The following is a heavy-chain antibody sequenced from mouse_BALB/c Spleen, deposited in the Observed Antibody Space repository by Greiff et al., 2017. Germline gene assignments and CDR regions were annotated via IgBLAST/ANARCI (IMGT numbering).Heavy chain of an antibody. CDR3: ARVGGNGAMDY. Sequence: VQLQESGAELVRPGTSVKVSCKASGYAFTNYLIEWVKQRPGQGLEWIGVINPGSGGTNYNEKFKGKATLTADKSSSTAYMQLSSLTSDDSAVYFCARVGGNGAMDYWGQGTSVTVSS. J-gene: IGHJ4*01. CDR2: INPGSGGT. D-gene: IGHD2-1*01. CDR1: GYAFTNYL. V-gene: IGHV1-54*01.